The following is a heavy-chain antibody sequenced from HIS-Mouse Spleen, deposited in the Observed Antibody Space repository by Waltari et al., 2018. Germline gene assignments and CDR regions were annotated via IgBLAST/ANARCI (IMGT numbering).Heavy chain of an antibody. D-gene: IGHD6-13*01. Sequence: QLQLQESGPGLVKPSETLSLTCTVSGGSISSSSYYCGWIRQPPGKGRDWIGSIYYSGSTYYNPSLKSRVTISVDTSKNQFSLKLSSVTAADTAVYYCAREIPYSSSWYDWYFDLWGRGTLVTVSS. CDR3: AREIPYSSSWYDWYFDL. V-gene: IGHV4-39*07. J-gene: IGHJ2*01. CDR2: IYYSGST. CDR1: GGSISSSSYY.